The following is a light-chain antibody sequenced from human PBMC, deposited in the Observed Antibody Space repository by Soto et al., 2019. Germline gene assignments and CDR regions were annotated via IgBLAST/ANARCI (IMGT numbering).Light chain of an antibody. V-gene: IGKV1-5*03. CDR2: GAS. CDR3: QQYNDFPLT. CDR1: HSISGS. Sequence: DVQMTQSPSSLSASVGDRVTITCRASHSISGSLAWYQQKPGKAPKLLIYGASSLHLGVPSRFTGSDSETEFFLTISNLLLDDFAIYYCQQYNDFPLTFGGGTRLE. J-gene: IGKJ4*01.